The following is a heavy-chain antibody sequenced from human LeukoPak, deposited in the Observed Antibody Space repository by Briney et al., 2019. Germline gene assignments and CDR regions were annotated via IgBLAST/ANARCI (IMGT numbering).Heavy chain of an antibody. D-gene: IGHD1-20*01. V-gene: IGHV7-4-1*02. CDR2: INTSTGNP. Sequence: ASVKVSCKASGYTFTSYAMNWVRQAPGQGLEWMGWINTSTGNPTYAQGFTGRFVFSLDTSVSTAYLQISSLKAEDTAVYYCARSRNWNDGDYYYGMDVWGQGTTVTVSS. CDR3: ARSRNWNDGDYYYGMDV. J-gene: IGHJ6*02. CDR1: GYTFTSYA.